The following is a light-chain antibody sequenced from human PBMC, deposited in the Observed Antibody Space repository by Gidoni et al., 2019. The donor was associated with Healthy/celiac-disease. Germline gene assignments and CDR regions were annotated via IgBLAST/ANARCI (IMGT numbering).Light chain of an antibody. CDR1: QGIRND. J-gene: IGKJ3*01. CDR3: LQDHNYPRT. Sequence: AIQMTQSPSSLSAFVGDRVTITCRASQGIRNDLGWYQQRPGEGPKLLIYAASTLQSGVPSRFSGSGSGTDFTLTISSLQPEDFATYYCLQDHNYPRTFGPGTKVEFK. CDR2: AAS. V-gene: IGKV1-6*01.